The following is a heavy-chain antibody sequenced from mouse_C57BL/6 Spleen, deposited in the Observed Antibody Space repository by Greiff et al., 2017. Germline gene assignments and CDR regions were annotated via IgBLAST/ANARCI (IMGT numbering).Heavy chain of an antibody. CDR3: ASHSIYYDYDQAWFAY. J-gene: IGHJ3*01. D-gene: IGHD2-4*01. V-gene: IGHV5-6*01. Sequence: EVQGVESGGDLVKPGGSLKLSCAASGFTFSSYGMSWVRQTPDKRLEWVATISSGGSYTYYPDSVKGRFTISRDNAKNTLYLQMSSLKSEDTAMYYCASHSIYYDYDQAWFAYWGQGTLVTVSA. CDR1: GFTFSSYG. CDR2: ISSGGSYT.